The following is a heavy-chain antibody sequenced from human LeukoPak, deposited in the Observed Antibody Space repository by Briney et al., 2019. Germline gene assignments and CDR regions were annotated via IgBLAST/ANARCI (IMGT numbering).Heavy chain of an antibody. D-gene: IGHD6-19*01. CDR3: AKDGGYSSGWYYFDY. CDR2: ISWDGDST. V-gene: IGHV3-43*01. CDR1: GFTLDDYT. J-gene: IGHJ4*02. Sequence: GGSLRLSCAASGFTLDDYTMHWVRQAPGKGLEWVSLISWDGDSTYYADSVKGRFTISRDTSKNSLYLQMYSLRTEDTALYYCAKDGGYSSGWYYFDYWGQGTLVTVSS.